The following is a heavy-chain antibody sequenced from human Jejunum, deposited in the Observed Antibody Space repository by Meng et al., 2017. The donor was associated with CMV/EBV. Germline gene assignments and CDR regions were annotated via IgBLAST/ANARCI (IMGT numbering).Heavy chain of an antibody. D-gene: IGHD2-15*01. V-gene: IGHV4-31*03. Sequence: QGKRRESGPGLGKPSTPLYLTCTVSGGSVSSGGYYWTWNRQHPGMGLKWFGNIYYSGSTFYNPSLKRRVIISIGTSKNQFTLNLRSVTAADTAVYYCARVSGGWDYFDYWGQGTLVTVSS. CDR1: GGSVSSGGYY. J-gene: IGHJ4*02. CDR3: ARVSGGWDYFDY. CDR2: IYYSGST.